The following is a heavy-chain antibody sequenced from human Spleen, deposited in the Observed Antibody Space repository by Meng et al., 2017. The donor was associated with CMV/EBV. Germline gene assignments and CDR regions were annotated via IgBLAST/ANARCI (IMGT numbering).Heavy chain of an antibody. J-gene: IGHJ5*02. CDR2: IYYSGST. D-gene: IGHD5-18*01. CDR3: ARVVDTAMVTLDP. CDR1: GGSISSYY. V-gene: IGHV4-59*01. Sequence: GSLRLSCTVSGGSISSYYWSWIRQPPGKGLEWIGYIYYSGSTNYNPSLKSRVTISVDTSKNQFSLKLSSVTAADTAVYYCARVVDTAMVTLDPWGQGTLVTVSS.